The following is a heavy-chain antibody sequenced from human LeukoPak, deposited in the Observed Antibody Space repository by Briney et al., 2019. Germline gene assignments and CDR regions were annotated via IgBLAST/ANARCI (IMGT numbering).Heavy chain of an antibody. CDR1: GFTFSSYW. J-gene: IGHJ4*01. CDR3: ARDGTAAGLYFDL. V-gene: IGHV3-7*01. CDR2: IRQDGGEK. Sequence: GGSLRLSCAVSGFTFSSYWMNWVRQAPGKGLEWVASIRQDGGEKSYVDSVKGRFTISRDNTKNSLYLQMSSLRAEDTAVYYCARDGTAAGLYFDLWGQGPWSPSP. D-gene: IGHD6-13*01.